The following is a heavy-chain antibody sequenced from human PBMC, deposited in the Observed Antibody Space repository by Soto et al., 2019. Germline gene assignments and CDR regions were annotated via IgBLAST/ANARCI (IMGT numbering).Heavy chain of an antibody. J-gene: IGHJ6*03. D-gene: IGHD2-2*01. Sequence: SXTLSLTCAGYGGSFSGYYWSWIRQPPGKGREWIGEINHSGSTKYNPSLKSRVTIAVDTSKNQFSLKLSSVTAADTAVYYCARASQAHIVVVPAATKLGVSYYYYYFMDVWGRRTTVTVFS. CDR2: INHSGST. CDR3: ARASQAHIVVVPAATKLGVSYYYYYFMDV. CDR1: GGSFSGYY. V-gene: IGHV4-34*01.